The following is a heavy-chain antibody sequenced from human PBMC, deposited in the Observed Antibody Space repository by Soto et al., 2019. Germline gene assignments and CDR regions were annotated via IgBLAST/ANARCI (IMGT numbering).Heavy chain of an antibody. CDR3: ARGGSSSWYVPGYYYYYYGMYV. Sequence: GGSLRLYCAASGFTFSSSWMSWVRQAPGKGLEWVANIKQDGSEKYYVDSVKGRFTISRDNAKNSLYLQMNSLRAEDTAVYYCARGGSSSWYVPGYYYYYYGMYVWGQGTTVTVSS. J-gene: IGHJ6*02. CDR1: GFTFSSSW. D-gene: IGHD6-13*01. V-gene: IGHV3-7*01. CDR2: IKQDGSEK.